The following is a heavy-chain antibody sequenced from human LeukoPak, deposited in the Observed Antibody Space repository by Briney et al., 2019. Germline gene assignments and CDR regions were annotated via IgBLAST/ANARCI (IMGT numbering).Heavy chain of an antibody. CDR1: GFTFSNHA. V-gene: IGHV3-13*01. D-gene: IGHD1-26*01. CDR3: VRQQTPHGNFDY. Sequence: GGSLRLSCATSGFTFSNHAMHWVRQATGKGLEWVSAIGTAGDTFYPGSVKGRFTISRENAKNSLSLQMNSLRAEDTAIYYCVRQQTPHGNFDYWGQGTLVTVSS. CDR2: IGTAGDT. J-gene: IGHJ4*02.